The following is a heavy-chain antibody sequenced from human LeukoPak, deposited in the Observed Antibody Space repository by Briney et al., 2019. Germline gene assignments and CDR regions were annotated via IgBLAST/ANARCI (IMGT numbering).Heavy chain of an antibody. CDR2: IWYDGSNK. J-gene: IGHJ4*02. CDR3: ARADPTVTNFDY. D-gene: IGHD4-17*01. CDR1: GFTFSSYG. Sequence: GGSLRLSCAASGFTFSSYGMHWVRQAPGKGLEWVAVIWYDGSNKYYADSVKGRFTISRDNSKNTLYLQMNSLRAEDTAVYYCARADPTVTNFDYWGQGTLVTVSP. V-gene: IGHV3-33*01.